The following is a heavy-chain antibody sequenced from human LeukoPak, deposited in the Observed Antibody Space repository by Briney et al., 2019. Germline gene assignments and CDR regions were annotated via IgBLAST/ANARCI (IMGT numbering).Heavy chain of an antibody. D-gene: IGHD3-22*01. Sequence: SVKVSCKASGGTFSSYAISWVRQAPGQGLEWMGRIISIFGTANYAQKFQGRVTITTDESTSTAYMELSSLRSEDTAVYYCARASALDSSGYWFVPWGQGTLVTVSS. V-gene: IGHV1-69*05. J-gene: IGHJ5*02. CDR2: IISIFGTA. CDR3: ARASALDSSGYWFVP. CDR1: GGTFSSYA.